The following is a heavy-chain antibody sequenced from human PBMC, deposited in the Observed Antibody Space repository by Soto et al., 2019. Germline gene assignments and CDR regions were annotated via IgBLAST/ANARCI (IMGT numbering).Heavy chain of an antibody. D-gene: IGHD5-12*01. V-gene: IGHV4-34*01. CDR3: ARGVVGGYGADDY. J-gene: IGHJ4*02. CDR1: GGSFSGYY. Sequence: PSETLSLTCAVYGGSFSGYYLSWIRQPPGKGLEWIGEINHSGSTNYNPSLKSRVTISVDTSKNQFSLKLSSVTAADTAVYYCARGVVGGYGADDYWGQGTLVTVSS. CDR2: INHSGST.